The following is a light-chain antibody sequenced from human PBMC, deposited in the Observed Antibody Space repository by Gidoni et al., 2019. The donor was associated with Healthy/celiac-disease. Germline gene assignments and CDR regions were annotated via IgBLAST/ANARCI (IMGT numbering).Light chain of an antibody. CDR3: SSYTSSSTRV. CDR1: SSDVGGYNY. CDR2: DVS. Sequence: QSALTQPASVSGSPGQSITIACTGTSSDVGGYNYVSWYQQHPGKAPKRMIYDVSNRPSGVSTRFSGSKSGNTASLTISGLQAEDEADYYCSSYTSSSTRVFGGGTKLTVL. V-gene: IGLV2-14*01. J-gene: IGLJ2*01.